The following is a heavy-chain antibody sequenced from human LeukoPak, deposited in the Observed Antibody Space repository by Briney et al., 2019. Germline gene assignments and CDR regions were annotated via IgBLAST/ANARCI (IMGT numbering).Heavy chain of an antibody. V-gene: IGHV4-59*12. Sequence: SETLSLTCTVSGGSISSYYWSWIRQPPGKGLEWIGYIYYSGSTNYNPSLKSRVTISVDTSKNQFSLKLSSVTAADTAVYYCARDLIGVVGGSQYPHFDYWGQGTLVTVSS. J-gene: IGHJ4*02. D-gene: IGHD1-26*01. CDR3: ARDLIGVVGGSQYPHFDY. CDR1: GGSISSYY. CDR2: IYYSGST.